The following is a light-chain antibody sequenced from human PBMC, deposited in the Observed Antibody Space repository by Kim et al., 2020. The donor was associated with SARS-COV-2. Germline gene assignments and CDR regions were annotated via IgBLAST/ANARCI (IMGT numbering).Light chain of an antibody. Sequence: GQSITISCTGTSNDVGVYNFVSWYQHHPGKAPKLIIYDVSKRPSGVSHRFSGSKSGNTASLTISGLQAEDEADYYCSSYTSSSTVVFGGGTQLTVL. CDR2: DVS. CDR1: SNDVGVYNF. CDR3: SSYTSSSTVV. V-gene: IGLV2-14*03. J-gene: IGLJ2*01.